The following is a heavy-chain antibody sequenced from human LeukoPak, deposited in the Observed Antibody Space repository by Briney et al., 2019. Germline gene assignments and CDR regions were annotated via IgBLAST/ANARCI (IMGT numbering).Heavy chain of an antibody. CDR1: GVSTSDSY. J-gene: IGHJ4*02. V-gene: IGHV4-59*08. Sequence: SETLSLTCTVSGVSTSDSYWSWIRQPPGKGLEWIGYIFHTGDSHHNPSFRSRVSISLDTSKDQISLRLTSVTAADTAVYYCAGHRFASPLYSWGQGTLVTVSS. CDR2: IFHTGDS. CDR3: AGHRFASPLYS. D-gene: IGHD3-10*01.